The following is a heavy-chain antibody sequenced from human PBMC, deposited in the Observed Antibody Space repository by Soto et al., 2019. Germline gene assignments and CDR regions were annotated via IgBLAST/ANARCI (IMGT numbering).Heavy chain of an antibody. J-gene: IGHJ5*02. CDR1: GGSITSSSYY. V-gene: IGHV4-61*05. Sequence: SETLSLTCAVSGGSITSSSYYWSWIRQPPGKGLEWIGYIYYSGSTNYNPSLKSRVTISVDRSKNQFSLKLSSVTAADTAVYYCARVPDRWGQGTLVTVS. CDR2: IYYSGST. D-gene: IGHD2-2*01. CDR3: ARVPDR.